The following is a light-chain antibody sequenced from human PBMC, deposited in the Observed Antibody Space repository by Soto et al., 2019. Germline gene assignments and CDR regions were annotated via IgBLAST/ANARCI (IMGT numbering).Light chain of an antibody. CDR3: QQYDNSPT. CDR2: GAS. CDR1: QSVSSSY. V-gene: IGKV3-20*01. Sequence: ETVLTQSPGTLSLSPGERATLSCRASQSVSSSYLAWYQQKPGQAPRLLIYGASSRATGIPDRFSGSGSGTDFTLTINRLEPEDFAVYYCQQYDNSPTFGQGTKVEIK. J-gene: IGKJ1*01.